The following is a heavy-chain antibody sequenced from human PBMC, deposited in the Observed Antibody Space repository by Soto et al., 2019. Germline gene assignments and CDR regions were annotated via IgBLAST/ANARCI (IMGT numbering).Heavy chain of an antibody. CDR1: GFTFDDYT. CDR3: AKLGFSAPPPSSYDSSGYRSAGRPYYYYYGMDV. Sequence: PGGSLRLSCAASGFTFDDYTMHWVRQAPGKGLEWVSLISWDGGSTYYADSVKGRFTISRDNSKNSLYLQMNSLRTEDTALYYCAKLGFSAPPPSSYDSSGYRSAGRPYYYYYGMDVWGQGTTVTVSS. J-gene: IGHJ6*02. CDR2: ISWDGGST. D-gene: IGHD3-22*01. V-gene: IGHV3-43*01.